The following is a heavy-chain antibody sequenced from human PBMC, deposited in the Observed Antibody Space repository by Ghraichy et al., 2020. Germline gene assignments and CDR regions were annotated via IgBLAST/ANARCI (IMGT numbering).Heavy chain of an antibody. J-gene: IGHJ4*02. CDR2: TRNRANSYTT. Sequence: GGSLRLSCAASGFSFSDHYMDWVRQAPGKGLEWVGRTRNRANSYTTEYAASVKGRFTISRDDSKNSLYLQMNSLKTEDTAIYYCARATGGNSGFFDYWGRGTLVTVSS. CDR1: GFSFSDHY. CDR3: ARATGGNSGFFDY. D-gene: IGHD4-23*01. V-gene: IGHV3-72*01.